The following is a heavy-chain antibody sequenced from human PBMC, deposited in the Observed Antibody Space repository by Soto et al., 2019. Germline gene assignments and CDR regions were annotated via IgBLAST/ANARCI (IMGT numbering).Heavy chain of an antibody. Sequence: GGSLRLSCAASGFTFSISTMNWVRQAPGKRLEWVSSISSGTTYSYYADSVKGRFSISRDNAKSSLYLQMNSLRVDDTAVYYCARGDGTGLHSSGWSPRFWGQGTLVTVSS. V-gene: IGHV3-21*06. CDR3: ARGDGTGLHSSGWSPRF. CDR2: ISSGTTYS. CDR1: GFTFSIST. D-gene: IGHD6-13*01. J-gene: IGHJ4*02.